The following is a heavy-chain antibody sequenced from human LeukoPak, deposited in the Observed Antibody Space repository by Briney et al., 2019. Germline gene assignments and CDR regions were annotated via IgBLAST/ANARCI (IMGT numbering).Heavy chain of an antibody. CDR1: GYTFTSYG. D-gene: IGHD4-11*01. CDR2: ISAYNGNT. J-gene: IGHJ5*02. V-gene: IGHV1-18*01. Sequence: GASVKVSCKASGYTFTSYGISWVRQAPGQGLEWMGWISAYNGNTNYAQKLQGRVTMTTDTSTSTAYMELSSLRSEDTAVYYCARPANSNYWFDPWGQGTLVTVSS. CDR3: ARPANSNYWFDP.